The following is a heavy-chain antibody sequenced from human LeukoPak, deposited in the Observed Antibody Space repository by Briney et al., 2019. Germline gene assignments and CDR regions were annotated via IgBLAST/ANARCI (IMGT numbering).Heavy chain of an antibody. V-gene: IGHV3-30*18. D-gene: IGHD2-15*01. CDR1: GFXFSSYG. CDR3: AKDRASSGSWYFDL. CDR2: ISYDGSNK. J-gene: IGHJ2*01. Sequence: GRSLRLSCAASGFXFSSYGIHWVRQAPGKGLEWVAVISYDGSNKYYADSVRGRFTISRDNSKNTLYLQMNSLRAEDTAVYYCAKDRASSGSWYFDLWGRGTLVTVSS.